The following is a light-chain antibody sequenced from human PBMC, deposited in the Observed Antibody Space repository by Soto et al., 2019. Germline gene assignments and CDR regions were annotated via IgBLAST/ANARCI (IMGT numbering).Light chain of an antibody. CDR2: EVN. J-gene: IGLJ2*01. V-gene: IGLV2-14*01. CDR1: SRDVGGYNY. CDR3: GTWDSSLSAVV. Sequence: QSALTQPASVSGSPGQSITISCTGTSRDVGGYNYVSWYQQHPGKAPKVMIYEVNKRPSGIPDRFSGSKSGTSATLGITGLQTGDEADYYCGTWDSSLSAVVFGGGTKLTVL.